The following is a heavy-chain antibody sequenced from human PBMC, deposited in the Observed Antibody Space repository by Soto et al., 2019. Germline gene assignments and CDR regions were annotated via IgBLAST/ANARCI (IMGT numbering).Heavy chain of an antibody. Sequence: PGGSLRLSCAASGFTFSSYSMNWVRQAPGKGLEWVSYISSSSSTIYYADSVKGRFTISRDNAKNSLYLQMNSLRAEDTAVYYCARGPQTIFGVVTDAFDIWGQGTMVTVSS. CDR1: GFTFSSYS. D-gene: IGHD3-3*01. J-gene: IGHJ3*02. CDR2: ISSSSSTI. CDR3: ARGPQTIFGVVTDAFDI. V-gene: IGHV3-48*01.